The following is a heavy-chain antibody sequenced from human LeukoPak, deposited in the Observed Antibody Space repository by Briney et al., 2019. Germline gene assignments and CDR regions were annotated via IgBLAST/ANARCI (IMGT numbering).Heavy chain of an antibody. D-gene: IGHD3-10*01. J-gene: IGHJ4*02. CDR1: GFTFSDHY. CDR2: SRNRAHSYTT. V-gene: IGHV3-72*01. Sequence: GGSLRLSCSVSGFTFSDHYMDWVRQAPGEGLDWVGRSRNRAHSYTTEYAASVKGRFTVSRADSENLLFLQMNSLKTDDTAVYYCVALIRGLGYRGQGTLVTVSS. CDR3: VALIRGLGY.